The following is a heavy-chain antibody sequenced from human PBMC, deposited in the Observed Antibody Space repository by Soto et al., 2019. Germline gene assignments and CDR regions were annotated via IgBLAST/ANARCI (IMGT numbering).Heavy chain of an antibody. CDR3: ARVVVAAKGGWFDP. CDR1: GGAISSGDSC. J-gene: IGHJ5*02. D-gene: IGHD2-15*01. V-gene: IGHV4-30-2*01. Sequence: QLQLQESGSGLVKPSQTLSLTCAVSGGAISSGDSCWRWIRQPAGKGLEWIGYIYNSGGTYYNPSLKSRVTISVDRSKNQFSLKQSSVTAEDTAVDYCARVVVAAKGGWFDPWGQGTLVTVSS. CDR2: IYNSGGT.